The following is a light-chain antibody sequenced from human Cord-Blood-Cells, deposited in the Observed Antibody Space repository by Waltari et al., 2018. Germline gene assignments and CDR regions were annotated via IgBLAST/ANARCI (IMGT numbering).Light chain of an antibody. J-gene: IGLJ2*01. V-gene: IGLV2-14*01. Sequence: QSVMTQPASVPVPPGHAIPIPCNVTSTYLGGLCYFPWYQQNPGKAPKLMIYEVSNRPSGVSNRFSGSKSGNTASLTISGLQAEDEADYYCSSYTSSSTVVFGGGTKLTVL. CDR3: SSYTSSSTVV. CDR1: STYLGGLCY. CDR2: EVS.